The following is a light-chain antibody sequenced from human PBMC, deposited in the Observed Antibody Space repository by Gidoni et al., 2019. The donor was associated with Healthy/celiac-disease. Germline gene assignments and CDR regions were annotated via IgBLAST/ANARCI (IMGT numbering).Light chain of an antibody. Sequence: DIQMTQSPSSLSASVGDRVTIPCRASQSISSYLNWYQQKPGKAPKLLIYAASSLQSGVPSRFSGSGSGKDFTLTISSLQPEDFATYYCQQSYSTPTFGQGTRLEIK. J-gene: IGKJ5*01. CDR3: QQSYSTPT. CDR2: AAS. CDR1: QSISSY. V-gene: IGKV1-39*01.